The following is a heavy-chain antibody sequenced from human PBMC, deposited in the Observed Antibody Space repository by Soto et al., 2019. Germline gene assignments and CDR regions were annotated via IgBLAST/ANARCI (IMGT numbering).Heavy chain of an antibody. V-gene: IGHV3-30*18. CDR2: ISYDGSNK. D-gene: IGHD5-18*01. CDR3: AKDPGGYSYGYIDY. CDR1: GFTFSSYG. J-gene: IGHJ4*02. Sequence: QVQLVESGGGVVQPGRSLRLSCAASGFTFSSYGMHWVRQAPGKGLEWVAVISYDGSNKYYADSVKGRFTISRDNSKNTLYLQMNSLRAEDTAVYYCAKDPGGYSYGYIDYWGQGTLVTVSS.